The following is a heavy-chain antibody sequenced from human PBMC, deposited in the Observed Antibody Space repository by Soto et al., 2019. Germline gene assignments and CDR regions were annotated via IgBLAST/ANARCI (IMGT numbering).Heavy chain of an antibody. CDR2: IYYSGST. V-gene: IGHV4-59*01. J-gene: IGHJ4*02. CDR3: ARSMAYYDSSGLYFDY. Sequence: SSETLSLTCTVSGGSISSYYWSWIRQPPGKGLEWIGYIYYSGSTNYNPSLKSRVTISVDTSKNQFSLKLSSVTAADTAVYYCARSMAYYDSSGLYFDYWGQGTLVTVSS. CDR1: GGSISSYY. D-gene: IGHD3-22*01.